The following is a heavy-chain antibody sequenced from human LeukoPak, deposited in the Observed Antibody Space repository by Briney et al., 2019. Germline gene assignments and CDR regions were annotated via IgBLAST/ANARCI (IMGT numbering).Heavy chain of an antibody. CDR3: AKRTIDY. D-gene: IGHD3/OR15-3a*01. V-gene: IGHV3-23*01. Sequence: QPGGSLRLSCAASGFTFTSYAMSWVRQAPGKGLEWVSTISDSGGSTYYAASVKGRFTISRDNSKNTLYLQTNSLRVEDTAVYYCAKRTIDYWGQGTLVTVSS. CDR2: ISDSGGST. J-gene: IGHJ4*02. CDR1: GFTFTSYA.